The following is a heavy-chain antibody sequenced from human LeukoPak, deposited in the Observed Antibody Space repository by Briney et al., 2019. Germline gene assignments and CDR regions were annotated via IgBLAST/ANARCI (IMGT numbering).Heavy chain of an antibody. CDR2: IIPILGIA. V-gene: IGHV1-69*04. J-gene: IGHJ4*02. CDR3: ARDRPPQSGWYYFDY. CDR1: TGILSTYA. Sequence: SVKVSCKASTGILSTYAISWARQAPGQGLEWMGRIIPILGIANDAQKFQGRVTFTADKSTSTAYMEGSSLRSEDTAVYYCARDRPPQSGWYYFDYWGQGTLVTVSS. D-gene: IGHD6-19*01.